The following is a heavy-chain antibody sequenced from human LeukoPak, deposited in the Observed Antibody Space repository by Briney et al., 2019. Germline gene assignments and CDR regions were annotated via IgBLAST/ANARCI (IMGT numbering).Heavy chain of an antibody. Sequence: PGGSLRLSCAASGFTFSSYAMSWVRQAPGKGLEWVSAISGSGGSTYYADSVKGRFTISRDNSKNTLYLQMNSLRAEDTAVYYCAREYYDSSSYGMDVWGQGTTVTVSS. J-gene: IGHJ6*02. D-gene: IGHD3-22*01. CDR3: AREYYDSSSYGMDV. V-gene: IGHV3-23*01. CDR2: ISGSGGST. CDR1: GFTFSSYA.